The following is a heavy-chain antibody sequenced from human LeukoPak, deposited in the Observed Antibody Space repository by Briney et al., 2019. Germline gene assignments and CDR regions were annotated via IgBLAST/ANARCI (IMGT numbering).Heavy chain of an antibody. D-gene: IGHD3-9*01. CDR2: ISSSGIYV. Sequence: PGGSLRLSFAASGFTFRSYSMNWVRQAPGKGLEWVSSISSSGIYVYYADSVKGRFTISRDNAKNSLSLQMNSLRADDAAVYYCARASSKQLAGYLPDGFDIWGQGTMVTVSS. CDR1: GFTFRSYS. V-gene: IGHV3-21*01. CDR3: ARASSKQLAGYLPDGFDI. J-gene: IGHJ3*02.